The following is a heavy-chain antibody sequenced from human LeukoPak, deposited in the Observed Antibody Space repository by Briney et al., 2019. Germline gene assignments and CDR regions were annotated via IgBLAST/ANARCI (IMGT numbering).Heavy chain of an antibody. CDR3: ATSGLSRFGF. J-gene: IGHJ4*02. V-gene: IGHV3-30*02. Sequence: GGSLRVSGAASGFTFISYVMHWVRHAPGKGLEGVAFIRYDGSNKYYAASVKGRFTISRDNSKNTLYLQMNSLRAEDTAVYFCATSGLSRFGFWGQGTLVTVSS. D-gene: IGHD2/OR15-2a*01. CDR2: IRYDGSNK. CDR1: GFTFISYV.